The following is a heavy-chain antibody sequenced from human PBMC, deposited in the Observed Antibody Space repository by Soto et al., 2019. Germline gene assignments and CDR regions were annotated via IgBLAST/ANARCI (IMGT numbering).Heavy chain of an antibody. CDR3: ARDKITMLEYWYFDL. CDR1: GFSLSDYE. V-gene: IGHV3-48*03. J-gene: IGHJ2*01. D-gene: IGHD3-10*02. Sequence: EVQLVESGGGLVQPGGSLRLSCAASGFSLSDYEINWVRQSPGKGLEWVSYISGSGSTIYYVDSVKGRFTISRDNAKNSLFLQMNSLRVEDTAIYYCARDKITMLEYWYFDLWGRGTLVTVSS. CDR2: ISGSGSTI.